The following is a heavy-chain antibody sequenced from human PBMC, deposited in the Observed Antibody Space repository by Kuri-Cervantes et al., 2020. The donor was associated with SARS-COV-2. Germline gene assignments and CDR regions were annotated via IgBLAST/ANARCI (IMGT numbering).Heavy chain of an antibody. CDR1: GYTFSDYG. CDR3: ARVRYNWNRMGWFDP. V-gene: IGHV1-46*01. CDR2: INPSGGST. Sequence: ASVKISCKASGYTFSDYGISWLRQAPGQGLEWMGIINPSGGSTSYAQKFQGRVTMTRDTSPSTVYMELSSLRSEDTAVYYCARVRYNWNRMGWFDPWGQGTLVTVSS. J-gene: IGHJ5*02. D-gene: IGHD1-20*01.